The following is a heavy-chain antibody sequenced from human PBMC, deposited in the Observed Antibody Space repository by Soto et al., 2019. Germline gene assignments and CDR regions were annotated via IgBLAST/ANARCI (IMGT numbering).Heavy chain of an antibody. J-gene: IGHJ4*02. CDR2: IYSGGST. CDR3: ARVDYGECTDY. D-gene: IGHD4-17*01. CDR1: GFTVSSNY. Sequence: PGGSLILSCAASGFTVSSNYMSWVRQAPGKGLEWVSVIYSGGSTYYADSVKGRFTISRDNAKNSLYLQMNSLRAEDTAVYYCARVDYGECTDYWGQGTLVTXSS. V-gene: IGHV3-53*01.